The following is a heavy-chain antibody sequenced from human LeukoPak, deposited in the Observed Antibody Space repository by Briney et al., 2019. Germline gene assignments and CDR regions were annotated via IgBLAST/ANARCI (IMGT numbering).Heavy chain of an antibody. V-gene: IGHV4-39*02. Sequence: SETLSLTCTVSGGSISSSSYYWGWIRQPPGKGLEWIGSIYYSGSTYYNPSLKSRVTISVDTSKNQFSLKLSSVTAADTAVYYCARDRDPGLNCYYMDVWGKGTTVTVSS. CDR2: IYYSGST. CDR1: GGSISSSSYY. CDR3: ARDRDPGLNCYYMDV. D-gene: IGHD2-21*01. J-gene: IGHJ6*03.